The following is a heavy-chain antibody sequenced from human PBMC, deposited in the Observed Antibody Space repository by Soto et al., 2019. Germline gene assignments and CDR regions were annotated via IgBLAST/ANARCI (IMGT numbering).Heavy chain of an antibody. D-gene: IGHD4-17*01. Sequence: SVKVSCKASGGTFSSYTISWVRQAPGQGLEWMGRIIPILGIANYAQKFQGRVAITADKSTSTAYMELSSLRSEDTAVYYCAASGLQTTGFDYWGQGTLVTVSS. CDR2: IIPILGIA. CDR1: GGTFSSYT. V-gene: IGHV1-69*02. J-gene: IGHJ4*02. CDR3: AASGLQTTGFDY.